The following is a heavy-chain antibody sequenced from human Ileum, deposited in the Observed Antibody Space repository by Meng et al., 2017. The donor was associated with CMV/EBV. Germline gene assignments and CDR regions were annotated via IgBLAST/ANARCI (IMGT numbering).Heavy chain of an antibody. V-gene: IGHV3-21*06. J-gene: IGHJ5*02. D-gene: IGHD2-8*02. CDR2: ISSTSRYI. CDR3: ARDSGYCTGSTCSGWFDP. CDR1: GFTFNTYT. Sequence: GGSLRLSCAASGFTFNTYTMNWVRQAPGKGLEWVSSISSTSRYIFYADSLKGRFTISRDNAKNSLYLQMNNLRAEDTALYYCARDSGYCTGSTCSGWFDPWGQGTLVNVSS.